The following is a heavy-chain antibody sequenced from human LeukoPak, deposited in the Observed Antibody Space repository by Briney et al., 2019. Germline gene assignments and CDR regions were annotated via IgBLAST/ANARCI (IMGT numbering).Heavy chain of an antibody. J-gene: IGHJ4*02. D-gene: IGHD3-22*01. V-gene: IGHV3-53*01. Sequence: PGGSLRLSCTVSGFTVSSNCMSWVRQAPGKGLEWVSFIYSGGNTYYADSVKGRFTISRDNSKNTVHLQMNSLRAEDTAMYYCARRAGDYSHPYGYWGQGTLVTVSS. CDR2: IYSGGNT. CDR3: ARRAGDYSHPYGY. CDR1: GFTVSSNC.